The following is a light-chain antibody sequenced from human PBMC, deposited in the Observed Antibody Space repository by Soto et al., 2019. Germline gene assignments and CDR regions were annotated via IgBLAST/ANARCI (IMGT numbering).Light chain of an antibody. CDR2: EGS. V-gene: IGLV2-23*01. CDR3: CSYADSRTTVV. Sequence: QSALTQPASVSGSPGQSITISCTGTSSDIGNYNLVSWYQQHPGKAPKLMIYEGSKRPSGVSNRFSGSKSGNTASLTISVLQSEDEADYYCCSYADSRTTVVLGGGTKLTVL. J-gene: IGLJ2*01. CDR1: SSDIGNYNL.